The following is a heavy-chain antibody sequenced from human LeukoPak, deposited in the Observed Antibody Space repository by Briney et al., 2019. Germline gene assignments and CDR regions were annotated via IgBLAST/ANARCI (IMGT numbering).Heavy chain of an antibody. CDR2: ISSGGSAV. Sequence: GSLRLSCAASGFTFSSYEMNWVRQAPGKGLEWASYISSGGSAVHYADSVKGRFTISRDNAKNSLYLQMNSLRAEDTAVYYCARVIIVGATGIWGQGTMVTVSS. J-gene: IGHJ3*02. CDR3: ARVIIVGATGI. D-gene: IGHD1-26*01. CDR1: GFTFSSYE. V-gene: IGHV3-48*03.